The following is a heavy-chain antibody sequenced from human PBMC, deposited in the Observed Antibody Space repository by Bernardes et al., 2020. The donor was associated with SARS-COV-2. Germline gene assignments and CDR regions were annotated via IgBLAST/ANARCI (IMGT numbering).Heavy chain of an antibody. J-gene: IGHJ4*02. Sequence: SETLSLTCTVSGGSISSYYWSWIRQPPGKGLEWIGYIYYSGSTNYNPSLKSRVTISVDTSKNQFSLKLSSVTAADTAVYYCARGTLLSPLYYFDYWGQGTLVTVSS. CDR2: IYYSGST. CDR1: GGSISSYY. CDR3: ARGTLLSPLYYFDY. D-gene: IGHD3-10*01. V-gene: IGHV4-59*01.